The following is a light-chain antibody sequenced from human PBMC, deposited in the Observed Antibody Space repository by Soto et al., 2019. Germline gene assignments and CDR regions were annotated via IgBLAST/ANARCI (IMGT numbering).Light chain of an antibody. CDR1: QSVTSY. J-gene: IGKJ1*01. CDR3: QQYGSSPRT. V-gene: IGKV3-20*01. CDR2: GAS. Sequence: EIVLTQSPGTLSLSPRERATLSCRASQSVTSYLAWYRQKPGQAPRLLIYGASSRATGIPDRFSGSGSGTDFTLTISRLEPEDFAVYYCQQYGSSPRTFGQGTKVEIK.